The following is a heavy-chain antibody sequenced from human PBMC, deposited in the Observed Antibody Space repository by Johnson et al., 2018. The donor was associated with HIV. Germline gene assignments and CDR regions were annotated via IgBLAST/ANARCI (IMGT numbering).Heavy chain of an antibody. CDR2: VTGTGGDT. Sequence: MLLVESGGGVVQPGGSLRLPCAASGSTFSSYGMHWFRQAPGKGLEWVSGVTGTGGDTSYSESVKGRFTISRDNSKNTLYLQMNKLRAEDTAVYFCASQVRGLRLGVDAFDIWGQGTMVTVSS. V-gene: IGHV3-23*04. D-gene: IGHD3-16*01. J-gene: IGHJ3*02. CDR3: ASQVRGLRLGVDAFDI. CDR1: GSTFSSYG.